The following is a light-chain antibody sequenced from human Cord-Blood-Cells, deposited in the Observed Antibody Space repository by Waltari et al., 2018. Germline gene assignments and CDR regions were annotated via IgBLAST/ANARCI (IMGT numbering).Light chain of an antibody. V-gene: IGLV2-14*01. J-gene: IGLJ1*01. CDR3: SSYTSSSTLDV. CDR2: DVI. Sequence: QSALTQPASVSGSPGQSITISCTGTSSDVGGYNYGSRYQQHPGKAPKLMIYDVINRPSGVSNRFSGSKSGNTASLTISGLQAEDEADYYCSSYTSSSTLDVFGTGTKVTVL. CDR1: SSDVGGYNY.